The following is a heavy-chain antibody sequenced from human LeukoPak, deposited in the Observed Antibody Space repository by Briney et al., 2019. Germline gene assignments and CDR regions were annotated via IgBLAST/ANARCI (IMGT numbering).Heavy chain of an antibody. Sequence: ASVKVSCKASGYTFTSYYMHWVRQAPGQGLEWMGWINPNSGGTNYAQKVQGRFTMTRDTSISTAYMELSRLRSDDTAVYYCAREGCSSTSCYELDWFDPWGQGTLVTVSS. CDR2: INPNSGGT. D-gene: IGHD2-2*01. V-gene: IGHV1-2*02. CDR1: GYTFTSYY. CDR3: AREGCSSTSCYELDWFDP. J-gene: IGHJ5*02.